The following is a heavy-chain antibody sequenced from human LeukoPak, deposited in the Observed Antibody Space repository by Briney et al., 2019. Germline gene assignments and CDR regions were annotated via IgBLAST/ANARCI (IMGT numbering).Heavy chain of an antibody. V-gene: IGHV4-34*01. Sequence: SETLSLTCAVYGGSFSGYSWSWIRQPPGKGLEWIGEINHSGSTTYNPSLKSRVTISVHTSKNQFSLKLSSVTAADTAVYYCASRIAAAGAFYYYYGMDVWGQGTTVTVSS. CDR3: ASRIAAAGAFYYYYGMDV. CDR2: INHSGST. J-gene: IGHJ6*02. D-gene: IGHD6-13*01. CDR1: GGSFSGYS.